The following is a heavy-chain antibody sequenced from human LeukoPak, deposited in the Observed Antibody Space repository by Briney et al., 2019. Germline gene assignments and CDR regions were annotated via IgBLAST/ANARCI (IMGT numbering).Heavy chain of an antibody. CDR3: AKTTTRSYYYDHTGSNLFDT. D-gene: IGHD3-22*01. Sequence: GGSLRLSCAASGFTFDDYAMHWVRQAPGKGLEWASGLTWVSNTIGYADSVKGRFTISRDNSKNTLFLQMNSLRAEDTAIYYCAKTTTRSYYYDHTGSNLFDTWGQGTRVTVSS. V-gene: IGHV3-9*01. J-gene: IGHJ5*02. CDR1: GFTFDDYA. CDR2: LTWVSNTI.